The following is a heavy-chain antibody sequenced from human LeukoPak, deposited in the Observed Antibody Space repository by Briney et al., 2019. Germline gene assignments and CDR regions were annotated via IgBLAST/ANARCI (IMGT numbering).Heavy chain of an antibody. CDR2: VYPGGGT. V-gene: IGHV4-34*01. CDR1: GGSLSGYY. Sequence: SETLSLTCAVYGGSLSGYYWNWFRQPPGKGLEWVGDVYPGGGTNYMPSLKSRVTISEDTSKNQFSLTLNSVTAADTAVYYCARDGPSKKYYYDSSGQPFQHWGQGTLVTVSS. J-gene: IGHJ1*01. D-gene: IGHD3-22*01. CDR3: ARDGPSKKYYYDSSGQPFQH.